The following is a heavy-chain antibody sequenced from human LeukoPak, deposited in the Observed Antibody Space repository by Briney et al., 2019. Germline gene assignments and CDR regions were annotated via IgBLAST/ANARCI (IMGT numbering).Heavy chain of an antibody. CDR2: INHSGST. D-gene: IGHD2-21*02. V-gene: IGHV4-34*01. J-gene: IGHJ4*02. Sequence: PSETLSLTCAVYGGSFSGYYWSWIRQPPGKGLEWIGEINHSGSTNYNPSLKSRVTISVDTSKNRFSLKLSSVTAADTAVYYCARVVVVTARYFDYWGQGTLVTVSS. CDR3: ARVVVVTARYFDY. CDR1: GGSFSGYY.